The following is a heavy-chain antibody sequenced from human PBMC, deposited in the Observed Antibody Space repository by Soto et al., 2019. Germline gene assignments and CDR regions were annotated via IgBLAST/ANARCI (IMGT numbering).Heavy chain of an antibody. J-gene: IGHJ4*02. CDR1: GFTFSSYG. Sequence: QVQLVESGGGVVQPGRSLRLSCAASGFTFSSYGMQWVRQAPGKGLEWVAVIWHDGSNQYYADSVKGRFTVSRDNSKXXXXXXXXXXXXXXXXXXXXXXXXGQIDYWGQGTLVTVSS. CDR2: IWHDGSNQ. CDR3: XXXXGQIDY. V-gene: IGHV3-33*01.